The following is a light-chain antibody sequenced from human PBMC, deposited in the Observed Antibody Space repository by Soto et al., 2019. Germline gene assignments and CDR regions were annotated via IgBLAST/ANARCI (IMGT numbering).Light chain of an antibody. CDR1: QSVLYSSNNKNY. CDR2: WAS. J-gene: IGKJ3*01. V-gene: IGKV4-1*01. CDR3: QQYYTSLFT. Sequence: DIVMTQSPDSLAVSLGERATIYCKSSQSVLYSSNNKNYLAWYQQKPGQPPKLLIYWASTRQSGVPDRFSGRGSGTDFSLTISSLQAEDVPVYYCQQYYTSLFTFGPGTKVDIK.